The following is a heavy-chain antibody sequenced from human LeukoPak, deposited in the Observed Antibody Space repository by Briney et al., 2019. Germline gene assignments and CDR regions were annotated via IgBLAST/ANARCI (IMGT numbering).Heavy chain of an antibody. V-gene: IGHV1-2*06. CDR1: GYTFTGYY. J-gene: IGHJ4*02. Sequence: ASVKVSCKASGYTFTGYYMHWVRQAPGQGLEWMGRINPNSGGTNYAQKFQGRATMTRDTSISTAYMELSRLRSDDTAVYYCARVESSGWFEYFDYWGQGTLVTVSS. CDR2: INPNSGGT. CDR3: ARVESSGWFEYFDY. D-gene: IGHD6-19*01.